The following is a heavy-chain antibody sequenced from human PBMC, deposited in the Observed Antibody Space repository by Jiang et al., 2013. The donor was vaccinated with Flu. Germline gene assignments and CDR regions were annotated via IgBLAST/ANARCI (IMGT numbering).Heavy chain of an antibody. CDR1: GFTLGDYA. CDR3: AVPMVRGESGY. D-gene: IGHD3-10*01. V-gene: IGHV3-49*03. Sequence: VQLVESGGGLVQPGRSLRLTCTASGFTLGDYAVTWFRQAPGKGLEWISVIRKKANGGTTEYAAFVKDRFFISRDDPNRSVFLQMNSLKTEDTAVYYCAVPMVRGESGYWGQGTLVTVSS. CDR2: IRKKANGGTT. J-gene: IGHJ4*02.